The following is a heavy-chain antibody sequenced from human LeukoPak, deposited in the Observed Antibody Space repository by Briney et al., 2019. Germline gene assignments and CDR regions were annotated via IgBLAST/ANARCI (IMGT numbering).Heavy chain of an antibody. J-gene: IGHJ3*02. Sequence: GGSLRLSCAASGFTFSSYSMNWVRQAPGKGLEWVSSISSSSSYIYYADSVKGRFTISRDNAKNSLYLQMNSLRAEDTAVYYCARDPGTAMVIWAFDIWGQGTMVTVSS. V-gene: IGHV3-21*01. CDR3: ARDPGTAMVIWAFDI. CDR2: ISSSSSYI. D-gene: IGHD5-18*01. CDR1: GFTFSSYS.